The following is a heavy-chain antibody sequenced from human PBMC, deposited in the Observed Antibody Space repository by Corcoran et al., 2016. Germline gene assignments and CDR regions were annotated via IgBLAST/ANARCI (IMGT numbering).Heavy chain of an antibody. CDR1: GGSISSYY. CDR2: IYYSGST. V-gene: IGHV4-59*01. CDR3: ARGTGSLGRDGYNNDY. Sequence: QVQLQESGPGLVKPSETLSLTCTVSGGSISSYYWSWIRQPPGKGLEWIGYIYYSGSTNYNPSLKSRVTISVDTSKNPFSLKLSSVTDADTAVYDCARGTGSLGRDGYNNDYWGQGTLVTVSS. D-gene: IGHD5-12*01. J-gene: IGHJ4*02.